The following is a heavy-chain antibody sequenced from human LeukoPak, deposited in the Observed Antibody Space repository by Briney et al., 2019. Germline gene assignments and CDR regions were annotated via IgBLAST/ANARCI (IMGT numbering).Heavy chain of an antibody. J-gene: IGHJ4*02. CDR1: GYTFTSNY. V-gene: IGHV1-46*01. CDR3: ARGHVVVVVFDY. Sequence: ASVKVSCKAFGYTFTSNYMHWVRQAPGQGPEWMGVISPSGGSTTYAQKFQGRVTLTRDMSTSTDYLELSSLRSEDTAVYYCARGHVVVVVFDYWGQGTLVTVSS. D-gene: IGHD2-15*01. CDR2: ISPSGGST.